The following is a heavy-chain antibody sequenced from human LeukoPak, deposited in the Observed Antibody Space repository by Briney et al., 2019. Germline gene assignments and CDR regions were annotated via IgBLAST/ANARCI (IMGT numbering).Heavy chain of an antibody. D-gene: IGHD1-14*01. J-gene: IGHJ3*02. CDR1: GGSISSSSYY. Sequence: SETLSLTCTVSGGSISSSSYYWGGIRQPPGKGLEWIGSIYYSGSTYYNPSLKSRVTISVDTSKNQFSLKLSSVTAADTAVYYCARRPEGPEAFDIWGQGTMVTVSS. CDR3: ARRPEGPEAFDI. CDR2: IYYSGST. V-gene: IGHV4-39*01.